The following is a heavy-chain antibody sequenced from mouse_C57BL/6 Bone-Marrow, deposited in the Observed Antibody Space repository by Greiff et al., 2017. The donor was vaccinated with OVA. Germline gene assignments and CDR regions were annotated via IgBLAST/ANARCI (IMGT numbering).Heavy chain of an antibody. V-gene: IGHV1-64*01. CDR3: ARLRFYYGSSYFGD. CDR1: GYTFTSYW. D-gene: IGHD1-1*01. J-gene: IGHJ2*01. CDR2: IHPNSGST. Sequence: QVQLQQPGAELVKPGASVKMSCKASGYTFTSYWMHWVKQRPGQGLEWIGMIHPNSGSTNYKEKFKSKATLTVDKSSSTAYMQLSSLTSEDSAVYYCARLRFYYGSSYFGDWGHGTTLTVS.